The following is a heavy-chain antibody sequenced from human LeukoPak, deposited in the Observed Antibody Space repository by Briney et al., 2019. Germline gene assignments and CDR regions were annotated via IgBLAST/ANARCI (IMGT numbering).Heavy chain of an antibody. CDR1: GFTLSTYA. Sequence: GGSLRLSCAASGFTLSTYAMSWVRQTPGKGLEWVAATSSSDAGTYHADSVRGRFTISRDNSKNTLYLQMNSLRAEDTAVYYCARGGYDRSGYYYVYAFDIWGQGTMVTVSS. CDR2: TSSSDAGT. J-gene: IGHJ3*02. D-gene: IGHD3-22*01. CDR3: ARGGYDRSGYYYVYAFDI. V-gene: IGHV3-23*01.